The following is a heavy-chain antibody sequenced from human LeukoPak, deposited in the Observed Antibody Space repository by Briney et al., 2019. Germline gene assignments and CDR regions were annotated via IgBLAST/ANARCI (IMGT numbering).Heavy chain of an antibody. CDR3: ARAFRIAAKPYFDY. D-gene: IGHD6-25*01. CDR2: INHSGST. J-gene: IGHJ4*02. Sequence: KPSETLSLTCAVYAGSFSGYYWSWIRQPPGKGLEWIGEINHSGSTNYNPSLKSRVTISVDTSKNQFSLKLSSVTAADTAVYYCARAFRIAAKPYFDYWGQGTLVTVSS. V-gene: IGHV4-34*01. CDR1: AGSFSGYY.